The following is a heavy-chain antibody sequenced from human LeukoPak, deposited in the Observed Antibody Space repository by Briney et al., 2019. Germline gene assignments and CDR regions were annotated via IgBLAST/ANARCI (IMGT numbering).Heavy chain of an antibody. CDR2: IYYGGST. CDR3: ARSPWQWLLLGFDY. V-gene: IGHV4-39*01. CDR1: GGSISSISYY. Sequence: PSETLSLTCTVSGGSISSISYYWDWIRQPPGKGLEWIGSIYYGGSTYYNPSLKSRVTISVDTSKNQFSLKLSSVTAADTAVYYCARSPWQWLLLGFDYWGQGTLVTVSS. D-gene: IGHD6-19*01. J-gene: IGHJ4*01.